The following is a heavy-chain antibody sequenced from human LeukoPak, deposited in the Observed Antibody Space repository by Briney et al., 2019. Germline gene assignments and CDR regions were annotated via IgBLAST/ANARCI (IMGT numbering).Heavy chain of an antibody. Sequence: PSETLSLTCAVYGGSFSVYFWSWIRQPPGKGLESIGEINHSGSTNYNPSLKSRVTISVDTSKNQFSLKLSSVTAADTAVYYCARAYYYDSSGYYVGTHFDYWGQGTLVTVSS. CDR1: GGSFSVYF. J-gene: IGHJ4*02. CDR2: INHSGST. V-gene: IGHV4-34*01. D-gene: IGHD3-22*01. CDR3: ARAYYYDSSGYYVGTHFDY.